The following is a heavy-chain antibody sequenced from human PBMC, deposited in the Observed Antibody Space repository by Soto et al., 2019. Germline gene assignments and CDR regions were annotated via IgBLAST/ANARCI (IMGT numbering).Heavy chain of an antibody. CDR3: TRAGASHWNDVSTSS. J-gene: IGHJ4*02. V-gene: IGHV1-18*04. CDR1: GYTFTTSG. CDR2: ISAKSGNT. D-gene: IGHD1-1*01. Sequence: QLVQSGAEVKKPGASVKVSCKASGYTFTTSGFNWVRQAPGQGLEWMGWISAKSGNTNYAQKLQGRVTMTTDTSSSTAYIALKRLTSGNTPLYDCTRAGASHWNDVSTSSWSEGTLV.